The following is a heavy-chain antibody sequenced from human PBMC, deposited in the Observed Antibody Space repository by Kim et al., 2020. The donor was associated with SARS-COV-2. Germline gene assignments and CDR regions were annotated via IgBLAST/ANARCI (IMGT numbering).Heavy chain of an antibody. V-gene: IGHV3-23*01. D-gene: IGHD6-13*01. CDR1: GFTFSSYA. J-gene: IGHJ4*02. CDR3: ADGGVQQLVRG. CDR2: ISGSGGST. Sequence: GGSLRLSCAASGFTFSSYAMSWVRQAPGKGLEWVSAISGSGGSTYYADSVKGRFTISRDNSKNTLYLQMNSLRAEDTAVYYCADGGVQQLVRGWGQGTLVTVSS.